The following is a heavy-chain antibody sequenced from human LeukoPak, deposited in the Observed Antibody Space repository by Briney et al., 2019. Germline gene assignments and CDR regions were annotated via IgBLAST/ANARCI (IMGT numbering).Heavy chain of an antibody. CDR1: GYNFSGNY. J-gene: IGHJ5*02. CDR2: INPKTGST. Sequence: ASVKVSCKASGYNFSGNYIHWVRQAPAQGLEWMGWINPKTGSTNYAEKFQGRVTMTRDTSISTCYMELSRLRSDDVAVYYCARSSGGSGRWGDNWFDPWGQGTLVIVSS. CDR3: ARSSGGSGRWGDNWFDP. D-gene: IGHD3-10*01. V-gene: IGHV1-2*02.